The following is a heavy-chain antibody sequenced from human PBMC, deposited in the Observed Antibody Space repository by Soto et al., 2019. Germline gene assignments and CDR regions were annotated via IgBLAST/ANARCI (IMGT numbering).Heavy chain of an antibody. CDR2: IYHSGTT. Sequence: KPSETLSLTCAVSGVSISSDVYSWSWIRQPPGKGLEWIGYIYHSGTTYYNPSLKSRVTISVDRSKNQFSLKLSSVTAADTAVYYCARALYSFDPWGQGTLVTVSS. CDR3: ARALYSFDP. CDR1: GVSISSDVYS. V-gene: IGHV4-30-2*01. J-gene: IGHJ5*02.